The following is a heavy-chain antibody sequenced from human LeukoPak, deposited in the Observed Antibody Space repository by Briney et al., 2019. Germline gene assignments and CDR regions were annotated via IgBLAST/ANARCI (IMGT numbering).Heavy chain of an antibody. V-gene: IGHV4-59*01. CDR1: GGSISSYY. Sequence: SETLSLTCTVSGGSISSYYWSWIRQPPGKGLEWIGYIYYSGSTNYNPSLKSRVTISVDTSKNQFSLKLSSVTAADTAVYYCARGQSYCSGGSCYHHNWFDPWGQGTLVTVSS. CDR3: ARGQSYCSGGSCYHHNWFDP. CDR2: IYYSGST. J-gene: IGHJ5*02. D-gene: IGHD2-15*01.